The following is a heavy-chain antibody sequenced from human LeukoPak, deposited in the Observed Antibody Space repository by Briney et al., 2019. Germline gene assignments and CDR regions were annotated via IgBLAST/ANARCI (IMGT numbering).Heavy chain of an antibody. CDR3: ATETEEGSNY. D-gene: IGHD6-13*01. Sequence: GSLRLSCAASGFTFSSYGMHWVRQAPGKGLEWVAAISYDGSNKYYADSVKGRFTISRDNSKNTLYLQMNSLRAEDTAVYYCATETEEGSNYWGQGTLVTVSS. J-gene: IGHJ4*02. CDR1: GFTFSSYG. CDR2: ISYDGSNK. V-gene: IGHV3-30*03.